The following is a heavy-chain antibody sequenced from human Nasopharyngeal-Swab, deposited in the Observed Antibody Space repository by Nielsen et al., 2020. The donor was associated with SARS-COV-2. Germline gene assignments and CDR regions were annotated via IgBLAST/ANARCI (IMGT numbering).Heavy chain of an antibody. Sequence: SETLSLTCTVSGGSVSDTDYFWGWIRQPPVTGLEWIGNIDYRRRTFYNPSLRSRVSISVDMSKNQFSLNLHSVTAADTGVYYCASYYVGVDGQKRFDPWGQGTQVTVSS. J-gene: IGHJ5*02. CDR2: IDYRRRT. D-gene: IGHD1-26*01. V-gene: IGHV4-39*01. CDR3: ASYYVGVDGQKRFDP. CDR1: GGSVSDTDYF.